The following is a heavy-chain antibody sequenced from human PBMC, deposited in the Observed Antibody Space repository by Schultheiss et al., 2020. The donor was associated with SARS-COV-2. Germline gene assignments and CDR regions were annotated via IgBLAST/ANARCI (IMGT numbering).Heavy chain of an antibody. J-gene: IGHJ4*02. CDR3: AKDQGGSEDY. CDR1: GFTFDDYA. Sequence: GGSLRLSCAASGFTFDDYAMHWVRQAPGKGLEWVANIRQDGSEKNYVDSVKGRFTISRDNAKDSLSLLMNSLRAEDTAVYYCAKDQGGSEDYWGQGTLVTVSS. V-gene: IGHV3-7*01. D-gene: IGHD3-16*01. CDR2: IRQDGSEK.